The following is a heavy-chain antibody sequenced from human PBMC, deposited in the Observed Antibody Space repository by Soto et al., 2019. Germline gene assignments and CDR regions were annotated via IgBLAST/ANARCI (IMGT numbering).Heavy chain of an antibody. J-gene: IGHJ2*01. V-gene: IGHV3-30-3*01. Sequence: ESGGGVVQPGRSLRLSCAASGFTFSSYAMHWVRQAPGKGLEWVAVISYDGSNKYYADSVKGRFTISRDNSKNTLYLQMNSLRAEDRAVYYCARDPLWGTAMVLWYFDLWGRGTLVTDSS. CDR3: ARDPLWGTAMVLWYFDL. CDR1: GFTFSSYA. CDR2: ISYDGSNK. D-gene: IGHD5-18*01.